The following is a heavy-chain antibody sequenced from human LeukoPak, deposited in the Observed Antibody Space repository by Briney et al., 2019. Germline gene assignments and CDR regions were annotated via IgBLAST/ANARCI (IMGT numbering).Heavy chain of an antibody. J-gene: IGHJ5*02. CDR2: ISGSGSTI. CDR3: ARDYSGWSLDP. D-gene: IGHD5-12*01. V-gene: IGHV3-48*03. Sequence: GGSLRLSCAASGFTFNRRGMHWIRQAPGKGLEWVSYISGSGSTIYYADSVKGRFTISRDNAKNSLYLQMNSLRAEDTAVYYCARDYSGWSLDPWGQGTLVTVSS. CDR1: GFTFNRRG.